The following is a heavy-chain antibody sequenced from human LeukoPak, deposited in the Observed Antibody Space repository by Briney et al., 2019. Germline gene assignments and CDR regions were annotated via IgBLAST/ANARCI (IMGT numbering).Heavy chain of an antibody. CDR3: ARDLTQTYYDILTGSNPLYYYYGMDV. V-gene: IGHV3-30-3*01. CDR2: ISYDGSNK. D-gene: IGHD3-9*01. CDR1: GFTFSSYA. J-gene: IGHJ6*02. Sequence: PGRSLRLSCAASGFTFSSYAMHWVRQAPGKGLEWVAVISYDGSNKYYADSVKGRFTISRDNSKNTLYLQMNSLRAEDTAVYYCARDLTQTYYDILTGSNPLYYYYGMDVWGQGTTVTVSS.